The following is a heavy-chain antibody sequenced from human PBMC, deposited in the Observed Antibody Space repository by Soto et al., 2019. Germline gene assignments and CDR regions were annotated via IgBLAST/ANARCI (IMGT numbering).Heavy chain of an antibody. CDR2: INPNSGGT. CDR1: GYTFTGYY. J-gene: IGHJ1*01. CDR3: ARGYCSSTSCLDRGRLEAPFNSQH. D-gene: IGHD2-2*01. V-gene: IGHV1-2*04. Sequence: GASVKVSCKASGYTFTGYYMHGARQAPGQGLEWMGWINPNSGGTNYAQKLQGWVTMTRDTSISTAYMELSRLRSDDTAVYHCARGYCSSTSCLDRGRLEAPFNSQHWGQGTLVTVSS.